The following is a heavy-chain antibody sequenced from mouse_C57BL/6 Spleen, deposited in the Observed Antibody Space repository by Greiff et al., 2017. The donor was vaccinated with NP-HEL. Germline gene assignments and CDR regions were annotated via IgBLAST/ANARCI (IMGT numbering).Heavy chain of an antibody. V-gene: IGHV1-64*01. CDR1: GYTFTSYW. Sequence: QVQLQQPGAELVKPGASVKLSCKASGYTFTSYWMHWVKQRPGQGLEWIGMIHPNSGSTNYNEKFKSKATLTVDKSSSTAYMQLSSLTSEDSAASYCETVVADYGMDYWGQGTSVTVSS. CDR2: IHPNSGST. J-gene: IGHJ4*01. CDR3: ETVVADYGMDY. D-gene: IGHD1-1*01.